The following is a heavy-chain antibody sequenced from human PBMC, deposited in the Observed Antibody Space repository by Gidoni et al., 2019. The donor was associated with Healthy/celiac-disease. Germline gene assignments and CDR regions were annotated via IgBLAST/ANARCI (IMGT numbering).Heavy chain of an antibody. V-gene: IGHV3-30*02. CDR1: GLHFSSYA. J-gene: IGHJ4*02. Sequence: QVQLVESGGGVVQPGGSLRPSCDASGLHFSSYADNWVRQPPGKGLKWVAFIRYDGSDKYYADSVKGRFTISRDNSKNTLYLQMNSLRAEDAAVYYCAKASGGYYDFLTGYPYPSYWGQGTLVTVAS. D-gene: IGHD3-9*01. CDR2: IRYDGSDK. CDR3: AKASGGYYDFLTGYPYPSY.